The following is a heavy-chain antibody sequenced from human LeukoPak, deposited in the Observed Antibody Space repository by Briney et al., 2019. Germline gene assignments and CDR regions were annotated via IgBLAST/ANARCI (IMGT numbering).Heavy chain of an antibody. CDR1: GFTFSSYG. CDR2: ISYDGSNK. D-gene: IGHD3-10*01. CDR3: AREILGGSGSYLLRYMDV. Sequence: PGGSLRLSCAASGFTFSSYGMHWVRQAPGKGLEWVAVISYDGSNKYYADSVKGRFTISRDNSKNTLYLQMNSLRAEDTAVYYCAREILGGSGSYLLRYMDVWGKGTTVTISS. J-gene: IGHJ6*03. V-gene: IGHV3-30*03.